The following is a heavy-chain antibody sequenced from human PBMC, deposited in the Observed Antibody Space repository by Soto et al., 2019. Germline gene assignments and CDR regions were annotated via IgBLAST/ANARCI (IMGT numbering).Heavy chain of an antibody. CDR1: GDTFTNYY. CDR3: ARLKVTSGLSY. J-gene: IGHJ4*02. CDR2: IDPSGTTT. V-gene: IGHV1-46*01. D-gene: IGHD6-19*01. Sequence: QVQLVQSGAELKDPGASVKVSCKASGDTFTNYYIHWVRQAPGQGLEWMGTIDPSGTTTFYAQNLQGRVTMIRDTSTGTLYMELSSLRSEDTAVYYCARLKVTSGLSYWGQGTLVTVSS.